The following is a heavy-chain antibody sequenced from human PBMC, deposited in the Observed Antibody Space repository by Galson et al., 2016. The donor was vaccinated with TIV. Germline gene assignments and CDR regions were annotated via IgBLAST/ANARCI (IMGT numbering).Heavy chain of an antibody. V-gene: IGHV1-18*04. CDR2: ISTNNGKT. J-gene: IGHJ6*02. CDR1: GGTFSSHG. Sequence: SVKVSCKASGGTFSSHGFTWVRQAPGQGLEWMGWISTNNGKTNFAQKLQGRVSMTTDTSTSTAYMELRGLRSDDTAFYYCARDIMVRGVSHYYYGMDVWGQGTTVTVSS. CDR3: ARDIMVRGVSHYYYGMDV. D-gene: IGHD3-10*01.